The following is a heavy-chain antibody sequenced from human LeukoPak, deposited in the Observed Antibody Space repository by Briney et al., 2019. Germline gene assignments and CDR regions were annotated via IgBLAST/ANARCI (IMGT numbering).Heavy chain of an antibody. CDR2: ISYDGSNK. J-gene: IGHJ5*02. D-gene: IGHD1-14*01. CDR3: FALIRNTPFNLDP. V-gene: IGHV3-30*03. CDR1: GFTFSSYG. Sequence: GGSLRLSCAASGFTFSSYGMHWVRQAPGKGLEWVAVISYDGSNKYYADSVKGRFTISRDNSKDTLYLQMSSLRAEDTAVYYCFALIRNTPFNLDPWGQGALVTVSS.